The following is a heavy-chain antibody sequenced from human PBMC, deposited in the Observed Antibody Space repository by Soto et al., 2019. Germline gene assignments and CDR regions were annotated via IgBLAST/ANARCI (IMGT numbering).Heavy chain of an antibody. CDR1: GYTLTSHY. J-gene: IGHJ4*02. Sequence: QVQLVQCGAEVKKPGASVKISCKASGYTLTSHYMHWVRQAPGQGLEWMGIIHPSGGSTSYAQKFQGRVTMTRDTSTSTVYMELSSLRSEDTAVYYCARVRGIAAAPHYWGQGTLVTVSS. D-gene: IGHD6-13*01. CDR2: IHPSGGST. CDR3: ARVRGIAAAPHY. V-gene: IGHV1-46*01.